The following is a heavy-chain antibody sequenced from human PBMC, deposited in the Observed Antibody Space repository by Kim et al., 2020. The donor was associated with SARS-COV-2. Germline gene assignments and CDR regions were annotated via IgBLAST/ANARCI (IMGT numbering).Heavy chain of an antibody. CDR1: GYSFTSYW. CDR3: ARLDVVRGVDDAFDI. D-gene: IGHD3-10*01. J-gene: IGHJ3*02. V-gene: IGHV5-51*01. CDR2: IYPGDSDT. Sequence: GESLKISCKGSGYSFTSYWIGWVRQMPGKGLEWMGIIYPGDSDTRYSPSFQGQVTISADKSISTAYLQWSSLKASDTAMYYCARLDVVRGVDDAFDIWGQGTMVTVSS.